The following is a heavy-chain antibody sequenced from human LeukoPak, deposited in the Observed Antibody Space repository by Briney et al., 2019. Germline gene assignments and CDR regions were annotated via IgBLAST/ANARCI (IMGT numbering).Heavy chain of an antibody. V-gene: IGHV3-48*02. D-gene: IGHD2-21*01. CDR2: IGPSSVNI. J-gene: IGHJ4*02. CDR3: VRDTLWCFDS. Sequence: PGGSLRLSCAAPGFTFSSYSMNWVRQAPGKGLEWISYIGPSSVNIGYADSVKGRCTISRDNAKNSLFLQMNSLSDEDTAVYYCVRDTLWCFDSWGQGTLVTVSS. CDR1: GFTFSSYS.